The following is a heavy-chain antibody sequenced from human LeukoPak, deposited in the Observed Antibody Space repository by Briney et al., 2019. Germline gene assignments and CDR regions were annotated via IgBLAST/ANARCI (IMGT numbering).Heavy chain of an antibody. CDR1: GYTFTGYY. CDR2: ISAYNGNT. Sequence: ASVKVSCKASGYTFTGYYMHWVRQAPGQGLEWMGWISAYNGNTNYAQKLQGRVTMTTDTSTSTAYMELRSLRSDDTAVYYCASTTGTSRDYYYYYYMDVWGKGTTVTVSS. CDR3: ASTTGTSRDYYYYYYMDV. D-gene: IGHD1-1*01. V-gene: IGHV1-18*04. J-gene: IGHJ6*03.